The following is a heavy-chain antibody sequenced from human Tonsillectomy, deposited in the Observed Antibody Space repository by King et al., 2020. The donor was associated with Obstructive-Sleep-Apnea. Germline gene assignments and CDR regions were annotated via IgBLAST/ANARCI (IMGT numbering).Heavy chain of an antibody. Sequence: VQLQESGPGLVKPSETLSLTCTVSGYSISSGYYWGWIRQPPGKGLEWIGSIYHSGSTDYNPSPKSLVTISVETSKNQFSLKLSPVTAADTAVYYCARASTYYDILTGYQYYYYGMDVWGQGTTVTVSS. CDR2: IYHSGST. CDR1: GYSISSGYY. CDR3: ARASTYYDILTGYQYYYYGMDV. J-gene: IGHJ6*02. D-gene: IGHD3-9*01. V-gene: IGHV4-38-2*02.